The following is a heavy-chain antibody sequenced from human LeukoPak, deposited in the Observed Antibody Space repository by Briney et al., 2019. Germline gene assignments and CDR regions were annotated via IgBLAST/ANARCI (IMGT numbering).Heavy chain of an antibody. D-gene: IGHD3-22*01. CDR1: GFTFSSYS. V-gene: IGHV3-48*01. Sequence: GGSLRLSCAASGFTFSSYSMNWVRQAPGKGLEWVSYISSSSRTIYYADSVKGRFTISRDNAKNSLYLQMNSLRAEDTAVCYCAVQGSGYYRRNFDYWGQGTLVTVSS. CDR2: ISSSSRTI. J-gene: IGHJ4*02. CDR3: AVQGSGYYRRNFDY.